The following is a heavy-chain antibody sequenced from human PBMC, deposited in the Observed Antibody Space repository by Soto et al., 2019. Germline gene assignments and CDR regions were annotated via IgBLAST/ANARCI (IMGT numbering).Heavy chain of an antibody. Sequence: PGGSLRLSCAASGFTFSSYSMNWVRQAPGKGLEWVSYISSSSSTIYYADSVKGRFTISRDNAKNSLYLQMNSLRAEDTAVYYCARSLLTGRRWFDPWGQGTLVTVS. CDR2: ISSSSSTI. CDR1: GFTFSSYS. CDR3: ARSLLTGRRWFDP. V-gene: IGHV3-48*01. J-gene: IGHJ5*02. D-gene: IGHD7-27*01.